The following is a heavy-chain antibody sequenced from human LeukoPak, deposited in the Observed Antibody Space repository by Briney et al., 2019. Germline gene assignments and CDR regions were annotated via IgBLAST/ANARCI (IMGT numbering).Heavy chain of an antibody. CDR2: TYYRSKWYN. D-gene: IGHD6-19*01. J-gene: IGHJ4*02. CDR1: GDSVSSNSAA. V-gene: IGHV6-1*01. Sequence: SQTLSLTCAISGDSVSSNSAAWNWIRQSPSRGLEWLGRTYYRSKWYNDYAVSVKSRITINPDTSKNQFSLQLNSVTPEDTAVYYCARDRAYSSGWSFVGAFDYWGQGTLVTVSS. CDR3: ARDRAYSSGWSFVGAFDY.